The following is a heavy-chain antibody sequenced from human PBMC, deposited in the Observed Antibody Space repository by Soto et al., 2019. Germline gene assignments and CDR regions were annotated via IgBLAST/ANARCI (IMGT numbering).Heavy chain of an antibody. CDR3: ARERGGYYYDSSGHYGMDV. J-gene: IGHJ6*02. V-gene: IGHV3-74*01. CDR2: INSDGSST. CDR1: GFTFSSYW. Sequence: GGSLRLSCAASGFTFSSYWMHWGRQAPGKGLVWVSRINSDGSSTSYADSVKGRLTISRDNAKNTLYLQMNSLRAEDTAVYYCARERGGYYYDSSGHYGMDVWGQGTTVTVSS. D-gene: IGHD3-22*01.